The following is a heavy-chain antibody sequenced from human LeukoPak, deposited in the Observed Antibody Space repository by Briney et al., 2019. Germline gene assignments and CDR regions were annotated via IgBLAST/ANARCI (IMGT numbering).Heavy chain of an antibody. CDR3: ARRSPTYYYDSSGYGFSDY. V-gene: IGHV1-58*02. Sequence: SVKVSCKASGFTFTSSSMQWVRQARGQRLEWIGWIAVGSGNTNYAQKFQGRVTITRDMSTSTAYMELSSLRSEDTAVYYCARRSPTYYYDSSGYGFSDYWGQGTLVTVSS. CDR1: GFTFTSSS. CDR2: IAVGSGNT. J-gene: IGHJ4*02. D-gene: IGHD3-22*01.